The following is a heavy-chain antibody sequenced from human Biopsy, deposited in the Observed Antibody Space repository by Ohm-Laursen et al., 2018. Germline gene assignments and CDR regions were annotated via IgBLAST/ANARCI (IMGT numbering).Heavy chain of an antibody. CDR1: GYSFTGYY. J-gene: IGHJ5*02. CDR2: IDPKSGGT. Sequence: ASVKVSCKASGYSFTGYYIHWVRQAPGQGLEWMGWIDPKSGGTNYAQKFQGRVTMTRDTSISTAYVDLSSLRSDDTAVYYCTRGGYYYDSLAYYYWFDPWGQGTLVTVSS. D-gene: IGHD3-22*01. V-gene: IGHV1-2*02. CDR3: TRGGYYYDSLAYYYWFDP.